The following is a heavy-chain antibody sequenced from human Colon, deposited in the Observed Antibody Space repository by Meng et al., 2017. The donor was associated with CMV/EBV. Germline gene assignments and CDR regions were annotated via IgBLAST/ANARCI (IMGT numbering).Heavy chain of an antibody. V-gene: IGHV3-7*01. J-gene: IGHJ6*02. CDR1: GFTFSNYW. CDR2: INQDGNEI. Sequence: GESLKISCAASGFTFSNYWMHWVRQAPGKGLEWVANINQDGNEIYYVDSVKGRFTVSRDNAKNSLYLEMNSLRAEDTAVYYCARISKYSYGVYGMDVWGQGTTVTVSS. CDR3: ARISKYSYGVYGMDV. D-gene: IGHD5-18*01.